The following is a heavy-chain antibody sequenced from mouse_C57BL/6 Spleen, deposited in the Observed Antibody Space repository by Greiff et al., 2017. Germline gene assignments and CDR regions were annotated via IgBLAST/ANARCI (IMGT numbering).Heavy chain of an antibody. V-gene: IGHV5-16*01. D-gene: IGHD2-2*01. Sequence: VQLKESEGGLVQPGSSMKLSCTASGFTFSDYYMAWVRQVPEKGLEWVANINYDGSSTYYLDSLKSRFIISRDNAKNILYLQMSSLKSEDTATYYCARENYGYRYAMDYWGQGTSVTVSS. J-gene: IGHJ4*01. CDR3: ARENYGYRYAMDY. CDR2: INYDGSST. CDR1: GFTFSDYY.